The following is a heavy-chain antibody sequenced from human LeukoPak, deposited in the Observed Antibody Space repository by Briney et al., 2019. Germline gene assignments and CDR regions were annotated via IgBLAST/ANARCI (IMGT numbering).Heavy chain of an antibody. CDR1: GGSISAYF. J-gene: IGHJ6*02. CDR2: AYNSGSH. D-gene: IGHD2-8*02. CDR3: ASPSYNPSLKSRVTISLDWCQNQVSLPVSSVPAADTAVYFCARGCWGFLTCNFFSGMDV. Sequence: SETLSLTCTVSGGSISAYFWDWVRLFPGKGLGWIGYAYNSGSHSYNPCLKSRVTISRDCPKTQFTFHLAAGALTATPFYYRASPSYNPSLKSRVTISLDWCQNQVSLPVSSVPAADTAVYFCARGCWGFLTCNFFSGMDVGDQGTTVTVSS. V-gene: IGHV4-59*01.